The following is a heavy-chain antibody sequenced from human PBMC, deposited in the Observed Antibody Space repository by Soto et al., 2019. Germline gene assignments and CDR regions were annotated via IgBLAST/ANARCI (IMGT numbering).Heavy chain of an antibody. Sequence: PXETLSLSCAVCGGSFSGSYWSWIRQPPGKGLEWIGEINHSGSTNHNPSLKSRVTILVDTSKNQFSLKLSSVTAADTAVYYCATGYCTNGVCYTRTLSGMDVWGQGTTVTVSS. D-gene: IGHD2-8*01. J-gene: IGHJ6*02. CDR3: ATGYCTNGVCYTRTLSGMDV. CDR2: INHSGST. V-gene: IGHV4-34*01. CDR1: GGSFSGSY.